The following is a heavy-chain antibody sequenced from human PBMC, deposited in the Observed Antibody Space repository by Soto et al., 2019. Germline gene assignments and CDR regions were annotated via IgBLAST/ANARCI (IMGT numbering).Heavy chain of an antibody. CDR3: AKVLGQWTIPDY. CDR1: GFTFNSYG. D-gene: IGHD2-21*01. J-gene: IGHJ4*02. V-gene: IGHV3-30*18. CDR2: ISYDGSDK. Sequence: QVQLVESGGGVVQPGRSLRLSCAASGFTFNSYGMHWVRQGTGKGLEWVALISYDGSDKYYPDSVKGRFTISRDNSKNTLYLQMNSLRPEDTAVYYCAKVLGQWTIPDYWGQGTLVTVSS.